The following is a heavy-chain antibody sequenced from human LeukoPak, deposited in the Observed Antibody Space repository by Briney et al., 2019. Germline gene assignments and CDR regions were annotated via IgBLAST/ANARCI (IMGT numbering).Heavy chain of an antibody. CDR2: INHSGST. CDR3: ARTHDSSGYYYAFDY. J-gene: IGHJ4*02. D-gene: IGHD3-22*01. V-gene: IGHV4-34*01. Sequence: SETLSLTCAVSGGSFSGYYWSWVRQPPGKGLEWIGEINHSGSTNYNPSLKSRVTISVDTSKNQFSLKLSSVTAADTAVYYCARTHDSSGYYYAFDYWGQGTLVTVSS. CDR1: GGSFSGYY.